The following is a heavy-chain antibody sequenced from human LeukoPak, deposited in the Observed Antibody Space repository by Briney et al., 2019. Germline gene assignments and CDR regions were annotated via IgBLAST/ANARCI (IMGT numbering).Heavy chain of an antibody. CDR3: TTDHAYYYDSSGYPD. D-gene: IGHD3-22*01. V-gene: IGHV3-15*01. Sequence: GGSLRLSCAASGFTFSNTWMSWVRQAPGKGLEWVGRIKSKTDGGTTDYAAPVKGRFTISRDDSKNTLYLQMNSLKTEDTAVYYCTTDHAYYYDSSGYPDWGQGTLVTVSS. CDR2: IKSKTDGGTT. J-gene: IGHJ4*02. CDR1: GFTFSNTW.